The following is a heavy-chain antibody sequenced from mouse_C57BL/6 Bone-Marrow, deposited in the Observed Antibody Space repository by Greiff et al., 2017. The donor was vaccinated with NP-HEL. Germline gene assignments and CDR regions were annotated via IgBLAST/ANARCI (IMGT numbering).Heavy chain of an antibody. V-gene: IGHV1-69*01. J-gene: IGHJ2*01. D-gene: IGHD2-4*01. CDR2: IDPSDSYT. Sequence: VQLQQSGAELVMPGASVKLSCKASGYTFTSYWMHWVKQRPGQGLEWIGEIDPSDSYTNYNQKFKGKSTLTVDKSSSTAYMQLSSLTSEDSAVYYCALIYYDYDGYFDYWGQGTTLTVSS. CDR1: GYTFTSYW. CDR3: ALIYYDYDGYFDY.